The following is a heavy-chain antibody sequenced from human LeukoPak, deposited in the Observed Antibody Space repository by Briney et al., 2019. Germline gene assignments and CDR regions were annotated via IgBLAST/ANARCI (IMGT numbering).Heavy chain of an antibody. CDR1: GFTFNTYS. CDR2: ISSSSSYI. Sequence: GGSLRLSCAGSGFTFNTYSMNWVRQAPGNGLEWVSSISSSSSYIYYADSVKGRFTISRDNAKSSLYLQMNSLRAEDTAVYYCAREDQESFDYWGQGTLVTVSS. CDR3: AREDQESFDY. D-gene: IGHD5-24*01. J-gene: IGHJ4*02. V-gene: IGHV3-21*01.